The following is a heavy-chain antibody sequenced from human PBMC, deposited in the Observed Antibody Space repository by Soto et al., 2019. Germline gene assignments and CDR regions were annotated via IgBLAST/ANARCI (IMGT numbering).Heavy chain of an antibody. V-gene: IGHV4-59*12. CDR2: IYHSGST. CDR3: ASFGGGWGGHPHYYYYGMDV. Sequence: PSETLSLTCTVSGGSISSYYWSWIRQPPGKGLEWIGYIYHSGSTNYNPSLKSRVTISVDKSKNQFSLKLSSVTAADTAVYYCASFGGGWGGHPHYYYYGMDVWGQGTTVTVSS. CDR1: GGSISSYY. D-gene: IGHD3-10*01. J-gene: IGHJ6*02.